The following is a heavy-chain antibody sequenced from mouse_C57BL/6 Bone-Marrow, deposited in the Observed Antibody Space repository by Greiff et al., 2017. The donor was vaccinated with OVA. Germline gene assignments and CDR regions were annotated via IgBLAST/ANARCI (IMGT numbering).Heavy chain of an antibody. V-gene: IGHV1-72*01. Sequence: QVQLKQPGAELVKPGASVKLSCKASGYTFTSYWMHWVKQRPGRGLEWIGRIDPNSGGTKYNEKFKSKATLTVDKPSSTAYMQLSSLTSEDSAVYYCARSEGNYKFAYWGQGTLVTVSA. CDR3: ARSEGNYKFAY. J-gene: IGHJ3*01. CDR1: GYTFTSYW. CDR2: IDPNSGGT. D-gene: IGHD2-1*01.